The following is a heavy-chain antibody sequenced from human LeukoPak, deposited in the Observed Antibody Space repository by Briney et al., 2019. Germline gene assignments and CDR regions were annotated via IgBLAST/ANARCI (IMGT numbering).Heavy chain of an antibody. Sequence: QPGRSLRLSCAASGFTFSSYGMHRVRQAPGKGLEWVAVISYDGSNKYYADSVKGRFTISRDNSKNTLYLQMNSLRAEDTAVYYCAKSEPSLYYDILEGYYGMDVWGQGTTVTVSS. J-gene: IGHJ6*02. CDR1: GFTFSSYG. D-gene: IGHD3-9*01. CDR2: ISYDGSNK. CDR3: AKSEPSLYYDILEGYYGMDV. V-gene: IGHV3-30*18.